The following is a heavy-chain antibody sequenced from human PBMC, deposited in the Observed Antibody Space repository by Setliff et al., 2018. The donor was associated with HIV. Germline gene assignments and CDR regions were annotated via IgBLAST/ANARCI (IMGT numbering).Heavy chain of an antibody. D-gene: IGHD1-1*01. CDR1: GGSFSGYY. CDR3: ARERSLITNRRYFDS. CDR2: INHSGST. J-gene: IGHJ4*02. Sequence: SETLSLTCAVYGGSFSGYYWSWIRQPPGKGLEWIGEINHSGSTNYNPSLKSRVTISVDTSKNQFSLKVSSVTAADTAVYYCARERSLITNRRYFDSWGQGTPVTVSS. V-gene: IGHV4-34*01.